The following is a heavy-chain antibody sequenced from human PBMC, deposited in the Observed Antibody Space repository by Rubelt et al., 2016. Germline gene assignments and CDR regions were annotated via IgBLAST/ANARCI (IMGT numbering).Heavy chain of an antibody. CDR3: ARSPRYDFEDNWFDP. CDR2: INPSGGST. V-gene: IGHV1-46*01. D-gene: IGHD3-3*01. J-gene: IGHJ5*02. CDR1: GYTFTSYY. Sequence: QVQLVQSGAEVKKPGASVKVSCKASGYTFTSYYMHWVRQAPGQGLEWMGIINPSGGSTSYAKKFQGRVTMTRYTATSTVYMELSSLRSEDTAVYYCARSPRYDFEDNWFDPWGQGTLVTVSS.